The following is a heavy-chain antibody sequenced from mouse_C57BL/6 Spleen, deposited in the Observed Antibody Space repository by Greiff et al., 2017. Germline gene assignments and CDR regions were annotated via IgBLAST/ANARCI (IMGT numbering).Heavy chain of an antibody. D-gene: IGHD2-2*01. CDR2: LDPSDSYT. CDR3: AIWLRRDYYAMDY. Sequence: QVQLKQPGAELVMPGASVKLSCKASGYTFTSYWMHWVKQRPGQGLEWIGELDPSDSYTNYNQKFKGKSTLTVDKSSSTAYMQLSSLTSEDSAVYYCAIWLRRDYYAMDYWGQGTSVTVAS. J-gene: IGHJ4*01. V-gene: IGHV1-69*01. CDR1: GYTFTSYW.